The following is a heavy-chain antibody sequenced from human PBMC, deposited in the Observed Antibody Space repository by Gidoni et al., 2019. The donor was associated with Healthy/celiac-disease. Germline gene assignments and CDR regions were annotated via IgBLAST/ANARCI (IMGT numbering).Heavy chain of an antibody. CDR3: ARDLGYSYGHTPDAFDI. Sequence: QVQLVQSGAEVTKPGSSVKVSCKASGGTFSSSAISWVRQAPGQGLEWMGGIIPIFGTANYAQKFQGRVTITADESTSTAYMELSSLRSEDTAVYYCARDLGYSYGHTPDAFDIWGQGTMVTVSS. J-gene: IGHJ3*02. CDR1: GGTFSSSA. CDR2: IIPIFGTA. D-gene: IGHD5-18*01. V-gene: IGHV1-69*12.